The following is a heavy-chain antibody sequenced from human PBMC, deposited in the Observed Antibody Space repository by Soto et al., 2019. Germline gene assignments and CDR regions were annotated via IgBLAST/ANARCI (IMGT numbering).Heavy chain of an antibody. CDR1: GFTFSTYP. V-gene: IGHV3-23*01. Sequence: GSLRLSCAASGFTFSTYPMSWVRQAPGEGLEWVSTINDSGGSTYFADSVKGRFTISRDNSKNTLYLQMNSLRAEDTAVYYCAKRPLKYGGSYFDYWGQGTLVPSPQ. CDR2: INDSGGST. CDR3: AKRPLKYGGSYFDY. J-gene: IGHJ4*02. D-gene: IGHD3-10*01.